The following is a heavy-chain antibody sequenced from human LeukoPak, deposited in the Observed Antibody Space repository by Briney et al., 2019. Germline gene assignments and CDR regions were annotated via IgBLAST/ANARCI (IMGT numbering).Heavy chain of an antibody. D-gene: IGHD3-22*01. J-gene: IGHJ4*02. V-gene: IGHV3-23*01. CDR1: GFTSGVYA. CDR3: AKDLERAPYYYDSSGYSSFDY. Sequence: GGSLRLSCAASGFTSGVYAMSWVRQAPGKGLEWVSAISGSGGSTYYADSVKGRFTISRDNSKNTLYLQMNSLRAEDTAVYYCAKDLERAPYYYDSSGYSSFDYWGQGTLVTVSS. CDR2: ISGSGGST.